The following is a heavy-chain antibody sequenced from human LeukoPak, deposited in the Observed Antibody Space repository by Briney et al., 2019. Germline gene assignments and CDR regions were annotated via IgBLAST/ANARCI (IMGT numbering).Heavy chain of an antibody. V-gene: IGHV1-69*05. CDR3: ATDPNWNYGWFDP. CDR2: IIPMFGTP. Sequence: VASVKVSCKASGGTFSSYAINWMRQAPGQGLEWMGGIIPMFGTPNYAQKFQGRVTISTDESTSTAYMELSSLTSEDTAIYYCATDPNWNYGWFDPWGQGTLVTVSS. CDR1: GGTFSSYA. J-gene: IGHJ5*02. D-gene: IGHD1-7*01.